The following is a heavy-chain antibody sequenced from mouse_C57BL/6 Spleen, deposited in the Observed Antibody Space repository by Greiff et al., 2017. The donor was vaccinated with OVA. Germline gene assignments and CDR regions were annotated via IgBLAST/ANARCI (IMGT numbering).Heavy chain of an antibody. CDR3: AEGDGSSYYYAMDY. CDR1: GYTFTSYW. J-gene: IGHJ4*01. V-gene: IGHV1-59*01. Sequence: QVQLQQPGAELVRPGTSVKLSCKASGYTFTSYWMHWVKQRPGQGLEWIGVIDPSDSYTNYNQKFKGKATLTVDTSSSTAYMQLSSRTSEDSAVYYCAEGDGSSYYYAMDYWGQGTSVTVSS. CDR2: IDPSDSYT. D-gene: IGHD1-1*01.